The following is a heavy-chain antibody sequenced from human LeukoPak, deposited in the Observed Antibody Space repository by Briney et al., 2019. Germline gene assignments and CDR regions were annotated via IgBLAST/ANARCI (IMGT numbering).Heavy chain of an antibody. CDR3: ARVVYYYDSSGYYGYYYGMDV. V-gene: IGHV1-69*13. J-gene: IGHJ6*02. D-gene: IGHD3-22*01. CDR1: GGTFSSYA. CDR2: NIPIFGTA. Sequence: ASVKVSCKASGGTFSSYAISWVRQAPGQGLEWMGGNIPIFGTANYAQKFQGRVTITADESTSTAYMELSSLRSEDTAVYYCARVVYYYDSSGYYGYYYGMDVWGQGTTVTVSS.